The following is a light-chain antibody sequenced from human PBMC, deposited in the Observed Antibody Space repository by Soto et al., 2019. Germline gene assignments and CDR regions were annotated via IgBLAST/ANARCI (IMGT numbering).Light chain of an antibody. CDR3: QQYNSSPWK. CDR1: QSVSNNY. V-gene: IGKV3-20*01. J-gene: IGKJ1*01. Sequence: IVLTHSPGTLSLSPGERATLSFRASQSVSNNYLAWYQQKPGQAPRLLIYGASNRATGIPDRFSGSGSGTDFTLTISSLQPDDLATYYCQQYNSSPWKFGQGTKVDIK. CDR2: GAS.